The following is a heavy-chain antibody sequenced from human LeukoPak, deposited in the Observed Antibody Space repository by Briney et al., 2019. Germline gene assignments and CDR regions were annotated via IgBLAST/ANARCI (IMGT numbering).Heavy chain of an antibody. CDR2: INWDGGST. V-gene: IGHV3-20*04. D-gene: IGHD1-26*01. J-gene: IGHJ4*02. CDR1: GLTFDEYG. CDR3: ARDSFSGSSLDY. Sequence: GGSLRLSCAASGLTFDEYGMSWVRQAPGKGLEWVSSINWDGGSTAYADSVQGRFTISRDNAKNSLHLQMKSLRAEDTALYYCARDSFSGSSLDYWGQGTLVTVSS.